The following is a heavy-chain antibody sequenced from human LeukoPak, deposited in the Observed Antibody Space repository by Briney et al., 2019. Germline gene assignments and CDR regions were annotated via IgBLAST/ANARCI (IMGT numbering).Heavy chain of an antibody. CDR1: GGTFSSYA. D-gene: IGHD1-1*01. V-gene: IGHV1-69*04. CDR2: IIPIFGIA. CDR3: AREDRRNWNPKYP. Sequence: SVKVSCKASGGTFSSYAISWVRQAPGQGLEWMGRIIPIFGIANYAQKFQGRVTITADKSTSTAYMELSSLRSEDTAVYYCAREDRRNWNPKYPWGQGALVTVSS. J-gene: IGHJ5*02.